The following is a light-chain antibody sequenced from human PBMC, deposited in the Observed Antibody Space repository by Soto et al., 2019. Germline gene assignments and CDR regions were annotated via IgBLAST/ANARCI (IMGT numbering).Light chain of an antibody. CDR1: QRVNFN. J-gene: IGKJ4*01. CDR3: QQYKDWPPLT. CDR2: GAS. V-gene: IGKV3D-15*01. Sequence: EIVMTQSPVTLSASPGERVTLSCRASQRVNFNLAWYQQRHGQAPRVLIYGASNRASGIPDKLSGSGAGTDFTLTISSLEPDDFALYSCQQYKDWPPLTFGGGTRVEIK.